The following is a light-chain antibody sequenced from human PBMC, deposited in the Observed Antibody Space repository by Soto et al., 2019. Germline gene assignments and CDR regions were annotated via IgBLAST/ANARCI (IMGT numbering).Light chain of an antibody. J-gene: IGKJ1*01. V-gene: IGKV1-39*01. CDR1: QRISTY. CDR3: QQSYSTPRT. Sequence: DIQMTQSPSSLSASVGDRVTVTCRPSQRISTYLNWYQQKPGKAPKLLIYAASSLESGVPSRFSGSGSGTHFTLTISSLQPEDFAIYYCQQSYSTPRTFGQGTKVEIK. CDR2: AAS.